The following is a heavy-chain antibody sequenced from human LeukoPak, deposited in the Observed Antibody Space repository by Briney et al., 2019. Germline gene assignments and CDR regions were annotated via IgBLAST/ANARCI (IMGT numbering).Heavy chain of an antibody. CDR3: ARDLTRSGWKPANFDY. V-gene: IGHV3-66*02. CDR1: GFSLSSYW. CDR2: IYSGGST. Sequence: PGGSLRLSCAASGFSLSSYWMHWVRQAPGKGLEWVSVIYSGGSTYYADSVKGRFTISRDNSKNTLYLQMNSLRAEDTAVYYCARDLTRSGWKPANFDYWGQGTLVTVSS. J-gene: IGHJ4*02. D-gene: IGHD6-19*01.